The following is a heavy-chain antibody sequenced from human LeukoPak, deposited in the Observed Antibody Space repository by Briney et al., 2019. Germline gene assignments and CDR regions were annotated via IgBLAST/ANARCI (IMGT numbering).Heavy chain of an antibody. CDR3: AREDPEVVRTYAFDI. D-gene: IGHD1-14*01. CDR1: GGTFSSYT. V-gene: IGHV1-69*04. J-gene: IGHJ3*02. Sequence: SVKVSCKASGGTFSSYTISWVRQAPGQGLEWMGRIIPILGIANYAQKSQGRVTITADKSTSTAYMELSSLRSEDTAVYYCAREDPEVVRTYAFDIWGQGTMVTVSS. CDR2: IIPILGIA.